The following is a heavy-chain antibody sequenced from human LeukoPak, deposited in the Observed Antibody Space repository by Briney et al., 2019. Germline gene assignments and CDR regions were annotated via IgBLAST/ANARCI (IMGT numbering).Heavy chain of an antibody. D-gene: IGHD4-23*01. V-gene: IGHV3-74*01. Sequence: PGGSLRLSCAASGFTFSSYWMNWVRQAPGKRLVWVSRIASDGSSTTYADSVKGRFSISRDNAKNTLYLQMNSLRVEDTAVYYCARGRPHGNDYWGQGTPVTVSS. CDR2: IASDGSST. CDR3: ARGRPHGNDY. CDR1: GFTFSSYW. J-gene: IGHJ4*02.